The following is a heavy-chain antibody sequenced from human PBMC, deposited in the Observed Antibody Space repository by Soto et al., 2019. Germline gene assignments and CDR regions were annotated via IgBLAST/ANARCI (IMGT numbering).Heavy chain of an antibody. CDR2: IIPIFGTA. V-gene: IGHV1-69*13. D-gene: IGHD5-18*01. CDR1: GGTFSSYA. J-gene: IGHJ6*02. Sequence: SVKVSCKASGGTFSSYAISWVRQAPGQGLEWMGGIIPIFGTANYAQKFQGRVTITADESTSTAYMELSSLRSEDTAVYYCARDHGDTAMAPAYYYYGMDVWGQGTTVTVSS. CDR3: ARDHGDTAMAPAYYYYGMDV.